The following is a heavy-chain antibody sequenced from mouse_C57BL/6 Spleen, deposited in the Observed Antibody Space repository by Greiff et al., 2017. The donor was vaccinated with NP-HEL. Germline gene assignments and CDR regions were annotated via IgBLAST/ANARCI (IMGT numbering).Heavy chain of an antibody. CDR2: ISSGGSYT. V-gene: IGHV5-6*01. CDR1: GFTFSSYG. J-gene: IGHJ4*01. D-gene: IGHD1-1*01. CDR3: ARQDYYPLYYAMDY. Sequence: EVNVVESGGDLVKPGGSLKLSCAASGFTFSSYGMHWVRQTPDKRLEWVASISSGGSYTYYPDSVKGRFTISRDNAKNTMYLQRSSLKSEDTAMYYCARQDYYPLYYAMDYWGQGTSVTVSS.